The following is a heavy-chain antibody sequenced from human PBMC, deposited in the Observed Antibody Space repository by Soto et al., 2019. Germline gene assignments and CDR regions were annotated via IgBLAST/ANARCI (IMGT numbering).Heavy chain of an antibody. D-gene: IGHD3-10*01. V-gene: IGHV3-48*03. CDR2: MSTSGADI. J-gene: IGHJ2*01. CDR1: EYSFSSFE. Sequence: QLVESGGGLIQTGGSMRLSCIGSEYSFSSFEMNWVRQAPGKGLEWVSYMSTSGADIKYADSVKGRFTVSRDNSKNSLFLQMDSLRADDTAIYYCARTPGNWYFDLWGRGTLVTVSS. CDR3: ARTPGNWYFDL.